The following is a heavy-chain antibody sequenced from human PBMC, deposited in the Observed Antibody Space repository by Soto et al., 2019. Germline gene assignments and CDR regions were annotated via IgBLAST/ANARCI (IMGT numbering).Heavy chain of an antibody. CDR2: ISGSGGST. Sequence: EVQLLESGGGLVQPGGSLRLSCAASGFTFSSYAMNWVRQAPGKGLEWVSAISGSGGSTYYADSVKGRFTISRDNSKNTLYLQMNSLRAEDTAVYYCAKCMSSSCYFDYWGQGTLVTVSS. CDR3: AKCMSSSCYFDY. V-gene: IGHV3-23*01. D-gene: IGHD6-13*01. J-gene: IGHJ4*02. CDR1: GFTFSSYA.